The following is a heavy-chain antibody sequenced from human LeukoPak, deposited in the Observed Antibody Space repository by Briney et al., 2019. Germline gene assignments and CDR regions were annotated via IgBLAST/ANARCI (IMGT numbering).Heavy chain of an antibody. CDR2: ISAYNGNT. Sequence: GASVKVSCKASGYTFTSYGISWVRQAPGQGLEWMGWISAYNGNTNYAQKLQGRVTMTTDTSTSTAYMELRSLRSDDTAVYYCAREGDCSGGSCLTDAFDIWGQGTMVTVSS. CDR1: GYTFTSYG. CDR3: AREGDCSGGSCLTDAFDI. D-gene: IGHD2-15*01. V-gene: IGHV1-18*01. J-gene: IGHJ3*02.